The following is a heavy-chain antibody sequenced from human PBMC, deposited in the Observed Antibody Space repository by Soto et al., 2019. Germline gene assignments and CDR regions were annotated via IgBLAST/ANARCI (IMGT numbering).Heavy chain of an antibody. CDR2: FDPEDGET. V-gene: IGHV1-24*01. CDR1: GYTLTELS. D-gene: IGHD3-22*01. CDR3: ATEKGYYYDSSGYYSRRNWFDP. Sequence: PSVKFSCQVSGYTLTELSMHWVRQAPGKGLEWMGGFDPEDGETIYAQKFQGRVTMTEDTSTDTAYMELSSLRSEDTAVYYCATEKGYYYDSSGYYSRRNWFDPWGQGTLVTVSS. J-gene: IGHJ5*02.